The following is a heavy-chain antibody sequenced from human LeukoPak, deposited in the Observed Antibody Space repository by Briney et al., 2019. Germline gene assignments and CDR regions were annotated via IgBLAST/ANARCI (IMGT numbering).Heavy chain of an antibody. V-gene: IGHV3-15*01. CDR2: VRSETDGGTT. D-gene: IGHD2-2*01. CDR3: TTLSYAAAPT. CDR1: GFTFSNAW. Sequence: TAAGSLRLSCAASGFTFSNAWMSWVRQAPGKGLEWVSRVRSETDGGTTDYAAPVQGRFTISRADSKNTLYLQMNSLETDDTAVYYCTTLSYAAAPTWGQGTLVTVSS. J-gene: IGHJ5*02.